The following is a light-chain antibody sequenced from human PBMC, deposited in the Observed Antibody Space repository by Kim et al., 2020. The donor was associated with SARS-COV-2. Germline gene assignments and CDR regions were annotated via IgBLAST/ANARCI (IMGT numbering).Light chain of an antibody. CDR2: GAS. J-gene: IGKJ2*01. V-gene: IGKV3-20*01. CDR3: QQYGSSLYT. CDR1: QSVSSSY. Sequence: LSPRERATLSCRASQSVSSSYLAWYQQKPGQAPRLLIYGASSRATGITDRFSGSGSGTDFTLTISRLEPEDFAVYYCQQYGSSLYTFGQGTKLEI.